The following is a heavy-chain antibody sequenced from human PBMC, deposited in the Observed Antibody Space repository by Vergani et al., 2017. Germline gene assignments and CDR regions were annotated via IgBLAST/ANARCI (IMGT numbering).Heavy chain of an antibody. CDR2: ISGSGVSA. D-gene: IGHD3-10*01. CDR1: EFTFSNYA. V-gene: IGHV3-23*01. Sequence: EVQLLESGGGLVQPGGSLRLTCAASEFTFSNYAMNWVRQAPGKGLEWVSGISGSGVSAYYTDSVKGRFTISRDNSKNMLFLQMNNLRTEDPAIYYCAKQYFVSGNYLVDYWGQGTLVTVSS. J-gene: IGHJ4*02. CDR3: AKQYFVSGNYLVDY.